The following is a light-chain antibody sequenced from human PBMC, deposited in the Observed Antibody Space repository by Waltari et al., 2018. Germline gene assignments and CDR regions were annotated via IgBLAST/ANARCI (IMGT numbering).Light chain of an antibody. Sequence: HSALTQPASVSGSPGQSITISCTGTSSDIGAYQYVSWYQQHPGKAPQLILYNVSARPSGVSNRFSGSKSGNTASLTISGLQPEDEADYYCSSYTSTISLDVFGSGTKVTVL. J-gene: IGLJ1*01. CDR3: SSYTSTISLDV. V-gene: IGLV2-14*03. CDR1: SSDIGAYQY. CDR2: NVS.